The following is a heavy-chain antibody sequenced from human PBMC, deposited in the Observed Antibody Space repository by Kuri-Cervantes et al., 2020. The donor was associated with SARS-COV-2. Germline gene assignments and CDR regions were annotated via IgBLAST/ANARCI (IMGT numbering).Heavy chain of an antibody. CDR2: IHYSGST. J-gene: IGHJ4*02. D-gene: IGHD3-3*01. V-gene: IGHV4-39*01. CDR1: GGSISSSSYY. CDR3: ATHDFWSGSTFDY. Sequence: SETLSLTCTVSGGSISSSSYYWGWIRQPPGKGLEWIGSIHYSGSTYYNPSLKSRVTISVDTSKNQFSLKLSSVTAADTAVYYCATHDFWSGSTFDYWGQGTLVTVSS.